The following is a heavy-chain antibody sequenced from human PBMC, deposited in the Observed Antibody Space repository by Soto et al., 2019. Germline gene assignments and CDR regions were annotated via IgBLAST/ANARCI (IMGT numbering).Heavy chain of an antibody. D-gene: IGHD6-13*01. CDR3: AKDPARWSPLYYFDN. J-gene: IGHJ4*02. Sequence: QVQLVESGGGVVQPGRSLRLSCVDSGSTFSTYAMHWVRQAPGKGLEWVAVITYDGSAQFYADSVKGRFTISRDNSKDTLYLQMDRLRAEDTAMYYCAKDPARWSPLYYFDNWGQGTPVTVSS. CDR2: ITYDGSAQ. CDR1: GSTFSTYA. V-gene: IGHV3-30*18.